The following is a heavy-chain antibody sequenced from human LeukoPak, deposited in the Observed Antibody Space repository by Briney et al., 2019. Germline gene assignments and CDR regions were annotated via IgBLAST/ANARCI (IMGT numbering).Heavy chain of an antibody. J-gene: IGHJ4*02. Sequence: GAPLRLSCAASGVTFSSYSINWGWQGPESGQDLVSSISSSSSYIYYADSVKGRFTISRDNAKNSLYLQMNSLRAEDTAVYYCARPPPAAGTPFDYWGQGTLVTVSS. CDR2: ISSSSSYI. CDR1: GVTFSSYS. D-gene: IGHD6-13*01. CDR3: ARPPPAAGTPFDY. V-gene: IGHV3-21*01.